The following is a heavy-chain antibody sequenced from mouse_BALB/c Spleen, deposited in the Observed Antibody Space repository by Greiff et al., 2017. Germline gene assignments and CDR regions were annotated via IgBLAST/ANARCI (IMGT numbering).Heavy chain of an antibody. Sequence: DVMLVESGGGLVQPGGSLKLSCAASGFTFSSYGMSWVRQTPDKRLELVATINSNGGSTYYPDSVKGRFTISRDNAKNTLYLQMSSLKSEDTAMYYCARGLYYRYEGAMDYWGQGTSVTVSS. CDR2: INSNGGST. CDR3: ARGLYYRYEGAMDY. J-gene: IGHJ4*01. CDR1: GFTFSSYG. D-gene: IGHD2-14*01. V-gene: IGHV5-6-3*01.